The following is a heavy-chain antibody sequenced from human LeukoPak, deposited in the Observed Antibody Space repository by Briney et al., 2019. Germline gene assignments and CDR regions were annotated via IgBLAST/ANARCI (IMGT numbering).Heavy chain of an antibody. CDR3: ARGSYYDY. J-gene: IGHJ4*02. D-gene: IGHD1-26*01. Sequence: WASVKVSCKTSGYTFSDYGISWVRQAPGQGLEWMGWISTYNGDTNYAQNFQDRVTMTTDTSTGTGYMELRSLRSADTALYNCARGSYYDYWGQGTLVTVSS. V-gene: IGHV1-18*01. CDR2: ISTYNGDT. CDR1: GYTFSDYG.